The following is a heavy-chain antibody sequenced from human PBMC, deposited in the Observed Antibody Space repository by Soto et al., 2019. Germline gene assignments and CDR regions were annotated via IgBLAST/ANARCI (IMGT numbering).Heavy chain of an antibody. J-gene: IGHJ4*02. CDR1: GGSISGSY. Sequence: SETLSLTCTVSGGSISGSYWSWIRQTPGKVLEWVGYIHYSGSTNYNPSLKSRVTMSVDSAKNQFSLQLSSVTAADTAVYFCTKYRRTDAEGYSLDYWGQGALVTVSS. D-gene: IGHD2-15*01. CDR2: IHYSGST. V-gene: IGHV4-59*01. CDR3: TKYRRTDAEGYSLDY.